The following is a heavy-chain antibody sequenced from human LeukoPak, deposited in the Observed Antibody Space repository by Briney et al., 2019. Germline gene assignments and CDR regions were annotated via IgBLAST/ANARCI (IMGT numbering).Heavy chain of an antibody. CDR2: ISGSGGST. D-gene: IGHD1-26*01. J-gene: IGHJ6*03. Sequence: GGSLRLSCAASGFTFSSYAMSWVRQAPGKGLEWVSAISGSGGSTYYADSVKGRFTISRDNFKNTLYLQMNSLRAEDTAVYYCAKTYSGSYYYYYYYYYMDVWGKGTTVTVSS. CDR1: GFTFSSYA. CDR3: AKTYSGSYYYYYYYYYMDV. V-gene: IGHV3-23*01.